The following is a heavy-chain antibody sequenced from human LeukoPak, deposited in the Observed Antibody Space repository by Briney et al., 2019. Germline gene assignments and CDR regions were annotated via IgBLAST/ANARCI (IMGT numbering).Heavy chain of an antibody. CDR1: GGSISSSSYY. D-gene: IGHD6-19*01. Sequence: SETLSLTCTVSGGSISSSSYYWGWIRQPPGRGLEWIGSIYYSGSTYYNPSLKSRVTISVDTSKNQFSLKLSSVTAADTAVYYCARDSTSSGWLKDYYGMDVWGQGTTVTVSS. CDR3: ARDSTSSGWLKDYYGMDV. J-gene: IGHJ6*02. CDR2: IYYSGST. V-gene: IGHV4-39*07.